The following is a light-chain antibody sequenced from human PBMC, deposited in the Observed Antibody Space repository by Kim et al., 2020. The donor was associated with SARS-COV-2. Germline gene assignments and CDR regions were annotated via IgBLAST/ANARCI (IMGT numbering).Light chain of an antibody. CDR1: QSISSC. CDR2: KSS. Sequence: SASVGDRVTISCRASQSISSCLAWYQQKPGKAPKLLIYKSSSLESGVPSRFSGSGSGTEFTLSISSLQPDDFASYYCQQNCDFPNTFGQGTKLEIK. CDR3: QQNCDFPNT. V-gene: IGKV1-5*03. J-gene: IGKJ2*01.